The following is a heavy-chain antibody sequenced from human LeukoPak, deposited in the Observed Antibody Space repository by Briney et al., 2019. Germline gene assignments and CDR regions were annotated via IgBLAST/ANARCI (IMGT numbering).Heavy chain of an antibody. V-gene: IGHV4-34*01. CDR2: INHSGST. Sequence: SETLSLTCAVYGGSFSGYYWSWIRQPPGKGLEWIGEINHSGSTNYNPSLKRRVTISVDTSKNQCSLKLSSVTAADTAVYYCARARRRFDPWGQGTLVTVSS. J-gene: IGHJ5*02. CDR1: GGSFSGYY. CDR3: ARARRRFDP.